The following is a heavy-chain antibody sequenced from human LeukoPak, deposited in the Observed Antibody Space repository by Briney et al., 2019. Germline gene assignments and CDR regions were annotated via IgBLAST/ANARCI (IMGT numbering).Heavy chain of an antibody. V-gene: IGHV1-2*02. CDR1: GYTFTGYY. CDR3: ARDKRGRRGFDP. Sequence: ASVKVSRKASGYTFTGYYMHWVRQAPGQGLEWMGWINPNSGGTNYAQKFQGRVTMTRDTSISTAYMELSRLRSDDTAVYYCARDKRGRRGFDPWGQGTLVTVSS. J-gene: IGHJ5*02. D-gene: IGHD2-15*01. CDR2: INPNSGGT.